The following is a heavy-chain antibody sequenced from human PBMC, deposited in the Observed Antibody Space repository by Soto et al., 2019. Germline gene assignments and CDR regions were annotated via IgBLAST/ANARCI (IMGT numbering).Heavy chain of an antibody. Sequence: QVQLEESGPGLVKPSQTLSLTCTVSGDSISSGRYFWTWIRQHPGKGLEWIGYISHGGNAFYNPSLKTRVTMSVATSENQFSLMLTSVTAADTAVYYCARVETPMIPPNGPFDYWGQGTLVTVSS. CDR2: ISHGGNA. J-gene: IGHJ4*02. CDR1: GDSISSGRYF. CDR3: ARVETPMIPPNGPFDY. V-gene: IGHV4-31*03. D-gene: IGHD5-18*01.